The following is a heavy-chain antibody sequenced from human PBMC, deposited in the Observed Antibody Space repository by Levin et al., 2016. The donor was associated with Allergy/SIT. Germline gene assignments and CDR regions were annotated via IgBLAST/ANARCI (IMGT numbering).Heavy chain of an antibody. Sequence: WIRQPPGKGLEWVAVKYGSGATYYTDSVRGRFTIPRHNSNNTLYLQMDSLKVDDTATYFCARGPRGWPTGEGFDIWGRGTMVTVSS. J-gene: IGHJ3*02. V-gene: IGHV3-53*04. CDR3: ARGPRGWPTGEGFDI. D-gene: IGHD6-19*01. CDR2: KYGSGAT.